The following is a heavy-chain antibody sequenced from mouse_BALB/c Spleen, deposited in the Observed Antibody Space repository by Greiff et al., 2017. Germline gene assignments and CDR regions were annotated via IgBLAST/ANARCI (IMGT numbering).Heavy chain of an antibody. J-gene: IGHJ4*01. V-gene: IGHV5-12-2*01. CDR3: ARHEGYGSSYHSAISISKNPFYAMDY. Sequence: EVKLVESGGGLVQPGGSLKLSCAASGFTFSSYTMSWVRQTPEKRLEWVAYISNGGGSTYYPDTVKGRFTISRDNAKNTLYLQMSSLKSEDTAMYYCARHEGYGSSYHSAISISKNPFYAMDYWGQGTSVTVSS. D-gene: IGHD1-1*01. CDR2: ISNGGGST. CDR1: GFTFSSYT.